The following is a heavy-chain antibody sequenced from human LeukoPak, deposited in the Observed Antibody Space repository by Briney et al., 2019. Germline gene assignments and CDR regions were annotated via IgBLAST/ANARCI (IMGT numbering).Heavy chain of an antibody. CDR2: IYSGGST. CDR3: ARLRYDDLWSGSWKYYYYMDV. Sequence: GGSLRLSCAASGFTVSSNYMSWVRQAPGKGLEWVSIIYSGGSTFYADSVKGRFTIARDNAKKSLYLQMNSLRAEDTAVYYCARLRYDDLWSGSWKYYYYMDVWGKGTTVTVSS. D-gene: IGHD3-3*01. J-gene: IGHJ6*03. V-gene: IGHV3-53*01. CDR1: GFTVSSNY.